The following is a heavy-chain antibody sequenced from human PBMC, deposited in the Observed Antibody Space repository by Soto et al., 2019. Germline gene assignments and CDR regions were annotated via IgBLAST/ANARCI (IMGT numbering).Heavy chain of an antibody. D-gene: IGHD6-13*01. CDR2: INPSGGST. J-gene: IGHJ3*02. V-gene: IGHV1-46*03. CDR1: GYTFTSYY. CDR3: ARDIIRIAAAGTQGAFDI. Sequence: GASVKVSCKASGYTFTSYYMHWVRQAPGQGLEWMGIINPSGGSTSYAQKFQGRVTMTRDTSTSTVYMELSSLRSEDTAVYYCARDIIRIAAAGTQGAFDIWGQGTMVTVSS.